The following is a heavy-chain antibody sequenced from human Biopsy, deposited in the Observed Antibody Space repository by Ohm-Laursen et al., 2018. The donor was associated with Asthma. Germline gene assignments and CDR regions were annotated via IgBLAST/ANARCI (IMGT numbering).Heavy chain of an antibody. CDR2: ISYDGSNK. J-gene: IGHJ3*02. V-gene: IGHV3-30*18. D-gene: IGHD1-1*01. CDR3: AKESGSNYAFDI. CDR1: GFTFSSYG. Sequence: SLRLFCTASGFTFSSYGMHWVRQAPGKGLEWVAVISYDGSNKYYADSVKGRFTISRDNSKNTLYLQMNSLRAEDTAVYYCAKESGSNYAFDIWGQGTMVTVPS.